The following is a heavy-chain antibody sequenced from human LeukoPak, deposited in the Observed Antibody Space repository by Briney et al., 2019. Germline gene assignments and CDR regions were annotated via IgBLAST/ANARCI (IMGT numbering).Heavy chain of an antibody. V-gene: IGHV3-48*02. J-gene: IGHJ4*02. CDR3: AREGNYFDS. CDR2: ISSSSSRTI. CDR1: GFTFSTYS. Sequence: GGSLRLSCAASGFTFSTYSMNWVRQAPGKGLEWVSHISSSSSRTIWYADSVKGRFTISRDNAKNSLYLQMNSLRDEDTAVYYCAREGNYFDSWGQGTLVTVSS.